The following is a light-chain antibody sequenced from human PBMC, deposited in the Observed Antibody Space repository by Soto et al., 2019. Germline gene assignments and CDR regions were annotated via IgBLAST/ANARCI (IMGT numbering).Light chain of an antibody. CDR1: QGISRY. J-gene: IGKJ4*01. V-gene: IGKV3-11*01. CDR3: QQRSYWR. CDR2: DAS. Sequence: EMVLTQSPATLSLSPGERATLSCRASQGISRYLAWYQQKPGQAPRLLIYDASNRATGIPARFSGNGSRTDFTLTITGLEPEDFAVYYCQQRSYWRFGGGTRIQIK.